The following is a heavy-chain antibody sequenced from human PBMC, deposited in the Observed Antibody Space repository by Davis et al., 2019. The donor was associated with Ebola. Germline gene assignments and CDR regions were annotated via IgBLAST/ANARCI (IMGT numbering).Heavy chain of an antibody. V-gene: IGHV4-61*08. CDR2: IYYSGTT. CDR3: ARRTPTYYYYAMYV. CDR1: GGSVSSGGHY. J-gene: IGHJ6*02. D-gene: IGHD2-15*01. Sequence: SETLSLTCTVSGGSVSSGGHYWSWIRQPPGKGLEWIGYIYYSGTTNYNPSLKSRVTISVDTSRNQFSLKLTSVTAADTAVYYCARRTPTYYYYAMYVWGQGTAVTVSS.